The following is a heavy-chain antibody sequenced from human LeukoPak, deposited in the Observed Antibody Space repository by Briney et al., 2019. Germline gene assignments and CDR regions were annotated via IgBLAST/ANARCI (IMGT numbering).Heavy chain of an antibody. CDR3: ARDPINIATAGKGFDY. CDR1: GYSFTGHY. CDR2: INPKSGGT. D-gene: IGHD6-13*01. Sequence: ASVKVSCKASGYSFTGHYMHWVRQAPGQGLEWMGWINPKSGGTNYAQKFQGRVTMTRDTSISTAYMDMSSLRSDDTAVYYCARDPINIATAGKGFDYWGQGTLVTVSS. V-gene: IGHV1-2*02. J-gene: IGHJ4*02.